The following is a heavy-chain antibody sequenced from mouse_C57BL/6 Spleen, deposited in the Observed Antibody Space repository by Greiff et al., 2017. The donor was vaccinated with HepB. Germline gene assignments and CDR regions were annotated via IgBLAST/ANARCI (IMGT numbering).Heavy chain of an antibody. CDR2: ISGGGGNT. CDR3: ARHDGNYENYYYAMDY. J-gene: IGHJ4*01. CDR1: GFTFSSYT. D-gene: IGHD2-1*01. Sequence: DVKLVESGGGLVKPGGSLKLSCAASGFTFSSYTMSWVRQTPEKRLEWVATISGGGGNTYYPDSVKGRFTISRDNAKNTLYLQMSSLRSEDTALYYCARHDGNYENYYYAMDYWGQGTSVTVSS. V-gene: IGHV5-9*01.